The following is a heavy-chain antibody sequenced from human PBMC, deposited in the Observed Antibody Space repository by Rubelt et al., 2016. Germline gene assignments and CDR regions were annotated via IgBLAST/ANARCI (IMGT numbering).Heavy chain of an antibody. CDR3: AKDPVVVVIADDAFGI. V-gene: IGHV3-11*05. J-gene: IGHJ3*02. Sequence: DCLKGRVTISRDNAKKSLYLQMNSLRAEDTAVYYCAKDPVVVVIADDAFGIWGQGTMVTVSS. D-gene: IGHD2-21*01.